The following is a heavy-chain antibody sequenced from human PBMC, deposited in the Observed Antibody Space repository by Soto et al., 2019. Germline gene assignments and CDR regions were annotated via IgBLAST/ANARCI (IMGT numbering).Heavy chain of an antibody. CDR3: ARHRPSRYYATSGYFPDF. V-gene: IGHV4-39*01. D-gene: IGHD3-22*01. CDR1: GDSISSSSYY. Sequence: PSETLSLTCTVSGDSISSSSYYWGWIRQPPGKGLEWIGIINYLGSTYYSPSLESRVTISVDTSKNQFSVKLSSVTAADTAVYYCARHRPSRYYATSGYFPDFWGQGALVTVSS. CDR2: INYLGST. J-gene: IGHJ4*02.